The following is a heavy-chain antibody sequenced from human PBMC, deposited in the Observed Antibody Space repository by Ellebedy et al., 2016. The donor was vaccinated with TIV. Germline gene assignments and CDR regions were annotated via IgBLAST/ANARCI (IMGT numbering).Heavy chain of an antibody. J-gene: IGHJ4*02. CDR3: AKERGYCSGGSCYSYYFDY. CDR1: GFTFSTYA. V-gene: IGHV3-23*01. D-gene: IGHD2-15*01. CDR2: ISGSGGST. Sequence: GESLKISCAASGFTFSTYAMSWVRQAPGKGLEWVSAISGSGGSTYYADSVKGRFTISRDNSKNTLYLQMNSLRAEDTAVYYCAKERGYCSGGSCYSYYFDYWGQGTLVTVSS.